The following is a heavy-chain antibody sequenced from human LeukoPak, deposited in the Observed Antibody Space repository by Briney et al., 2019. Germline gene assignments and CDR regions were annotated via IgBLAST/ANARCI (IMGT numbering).Heavy chain of an antibody. D-gene: IGHD6-19*01. Sequence: GGSLRLSCAASGFTFSSYAMHWVRQPPGKGLEWVAVISYDGSNKYYADSVKGRFTISRDNSKNTLYLQMNSLRADDTAVYYCARVQWLATGYYFDYWGQGTLVTVSS. V-gene: IGHV3-30*04. CDR3: ARVQWLATGYYFDY. J-gene: IGHJ4*02. CDR1: GFTFSSYA. CDR2: ISYDGSNK.